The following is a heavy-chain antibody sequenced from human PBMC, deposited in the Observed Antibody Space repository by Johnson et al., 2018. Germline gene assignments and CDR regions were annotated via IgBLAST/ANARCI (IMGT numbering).Heavy chain of an antibody. CDR3: ARAAYSSGWYFGAFDI. V-gene: IGHV3-20*04. CDR1: GFMFDDYG. Sequence: VQLVESGGGVVRPGGSXRLSCAASGFMFDDYGMSWVRHGPGKGLEWVSGINWNGGSTGYADSVKGRFTISRDNAKNSLYLQMNSLRAEATALYYCARAAYSSGWYFGAFDIWGQGTMVTVSS. D-gene: IGHD6-19*01. J-gene: IGHJ3*02. CDR2: INWNGGST.